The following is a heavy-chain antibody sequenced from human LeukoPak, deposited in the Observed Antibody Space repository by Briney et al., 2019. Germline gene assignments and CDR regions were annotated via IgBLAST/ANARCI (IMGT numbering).Heavy chain of an antibody. J-gene: IGHJ2*01. CDR2: ISSSGSTI. D-gene: IGHD2-15*01. CDR1: GFTFSDYY. CDR3: ARVVFLGVEATHWYFDL. V-gene: IGHV3-11*01. Sequence: PGGSLRLSCAASGFTFSDYYMSWIRQAPGKGLEGVSYISSSGSTIYYADSVKGRFTISRDNAKNSLYLQMNRLRAEDTAVYYCARVVFLGVEATHWYFDLWGRGTLVTVSS.